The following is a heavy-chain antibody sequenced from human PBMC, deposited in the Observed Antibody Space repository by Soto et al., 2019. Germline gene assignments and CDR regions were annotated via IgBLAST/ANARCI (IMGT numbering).Heavy chain of an antibody. CDR1: GRAFSDYG. Sequence: QVQLVESGGGVVQPGRSLRLSCAASGRAFSDYGMHWVRQAPGKGLEWVALIWANGRNKNYADSVRGRFTISRDNSENTVDLEMNSLTAEDTAVYYCTREGPMTGTCAFEIWGQGTMVTVSP. J-gene: IGHJ3*02. V-gene: IGHV3-33*01. CDR3: TREGPMTGTCAFEI. D-gene: IGHD3-9*01. CDR2: IWANGRNK.